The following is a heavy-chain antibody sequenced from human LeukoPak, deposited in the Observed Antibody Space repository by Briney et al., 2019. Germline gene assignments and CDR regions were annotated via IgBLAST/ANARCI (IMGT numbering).Heavy chain of an antibody. CDR2: IIPIFGTA. J-gene: IGHJ6*03. V-gene: IGHV1-69*06. Sequence: GASVKVSCKASGGTFSSYAISWVRQAPGQGLEWMGGIIPIFGTANYAQKFQGRVTITADKSTSTAYMELSSLKSEDTAVYYCATGVPYQPLPASYYYYMDVWGKGTTITVSS. CDR1: GGTFSSYA. D-gene: IGHD2-2*01. CDR3: ATGVPYQPLPASYYYYMDV.